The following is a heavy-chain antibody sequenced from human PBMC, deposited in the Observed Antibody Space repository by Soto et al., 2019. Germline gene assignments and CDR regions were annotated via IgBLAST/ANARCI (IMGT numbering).Heavy chain of an antibody. CDR1: GGSFSGYY. D-gene: IGHD1-20*01. J-gene: IGHJ4*02. V-gene: IGHV4-34*01. CDR2: INHSGST. Sequence: SETLSLTCAVYGGSFSGYYWSWIRQPPGKGLEWIGEINHSGSTNYNPSLKSRVTISVDTSKNQFSLKLSSVTAADTAVYYCARGRYNWNYWGQGTLVTVSS. CDR3: ARGRYNWNY.